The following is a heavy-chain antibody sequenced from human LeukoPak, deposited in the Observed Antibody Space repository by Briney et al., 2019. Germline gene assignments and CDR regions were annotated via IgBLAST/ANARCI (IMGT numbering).Heavy chain of an antibody. CDR2: FDPEDGEA. Sequence: ASVRVSCKASGYTLTELSMHWVRQAPGKGLEWMGGFDPEDGEAIYAQKFQGRVTMTEDTSTDTAYMELSSLRSEDTAVYYCARDRGRGIATSDYYFDYWGQGTLVTVSS. V-gene: IGHV1-24*01. CDR3: ARDRGRGIATSDYYFDY. J-gene: IGHJ4*02. CDR1: GYTLTELS. D-gene: IGHD6-13*01.